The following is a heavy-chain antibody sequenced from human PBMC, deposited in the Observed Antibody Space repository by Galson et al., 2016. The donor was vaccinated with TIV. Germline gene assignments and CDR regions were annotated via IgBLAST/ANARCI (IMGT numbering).Heavy chain of an antibody. CDR2: INVGNGNT. D-gene: IGHD1-1*01. CDR3: ARDRLEAKRAFDI. Sequence: SVKVSCKASGYTFTSHTMHWVRQAPGQGLEWMGWINVGNGNTKYVQKFKGRVTITSDTSARIAYMELSTLTSEDTAMYYCARDRLEAKRAFDIWGQGTLVTVSS. V-gene: IGHV1-3*01. J-gene: IGHJ3*02. CDR1: GYTFTSHT.